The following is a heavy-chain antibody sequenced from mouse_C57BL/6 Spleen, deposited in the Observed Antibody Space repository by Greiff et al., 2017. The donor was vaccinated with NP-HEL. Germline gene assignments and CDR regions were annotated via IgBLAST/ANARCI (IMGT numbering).Heavy chain of an antibody. V-gene: IGHV1-50*01. CDR2: IDPSDSYT. J-gene: IGHJ4*01. CDR1: GYTFTSYW. CDR3: ARRYYGSNYAMGD. Sequence: QVQLQQPGAELVKPGASVKLSCKASGYTFTSYWMQWVKQRPGQGLEWIGEIDPSDSYTNYNQKFKGKATLTVDTSSSTAYMQLSSLTSEDSAVYYCARRYYGSNYAMGDWGQGTSVTVSS. D-gene: IGHD1-1*01.